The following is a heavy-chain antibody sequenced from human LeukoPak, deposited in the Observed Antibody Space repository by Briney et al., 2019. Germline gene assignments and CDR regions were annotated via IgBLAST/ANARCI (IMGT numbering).Heavy chain of an antibody. V-gene: IGHV4-39*01. J-gene: IGHJ4*02. CDR2: SYYSGST. D-gene: IGHD2-2*01. CDR3: ARQPGRGYCSSTSCDDY. Sequence: SETLSLTCTVSGGSISSSSYYWGWIRQPPGKGLEWIGSSYYSGSTYYNPSLKSRVTISVDTSKNQFSLKLSSVTAADTAVYYCARQPGRGYCSSTSCDDYWGQGTLVTVSS. CDR1: GGSISSSSYY.